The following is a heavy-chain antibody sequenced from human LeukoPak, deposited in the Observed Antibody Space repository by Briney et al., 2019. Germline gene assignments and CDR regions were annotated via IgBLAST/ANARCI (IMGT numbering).Heavy chain of an antibody. CDR1: GGSFSNYF. D-gene: IGHD3-10*01. J-gene: IGHJ6*03. CDR3: AREDSGSYYNYYYFYMDV. V-gene: IGHV4-4*07. CDR2: IYPSGNT. Sequence: SETLSLTCSVYGGSFSNYFWSWVRQPAGKGLEWVGRIYPSGNTNYNPSLKSRVTLSVDTSKTHFYLSRSSVTAADTAVYYCAREDSGSYYNYYYFYMDVWGKGTTVTISS.